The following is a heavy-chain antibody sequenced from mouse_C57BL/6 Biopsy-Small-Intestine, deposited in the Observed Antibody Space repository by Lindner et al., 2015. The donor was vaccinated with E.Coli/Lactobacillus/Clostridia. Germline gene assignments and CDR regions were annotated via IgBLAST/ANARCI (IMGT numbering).Heavy chain of an antibody. CDR3: SRPTYYTNYAFSY. D-gene: IGHD2-5*01. V-gene: IGHV5-6*01. Sequence: VQLQESGGGLVKPGGSLKLSCAASGFVFSNYDMSWVRQTPDKRLEWVATISSGGSYTYYTDSVKGRFTISRDNAKKFLYLQMSSLKSEDTAMYYCSRPTYYTNYAFSYWGQGTLVTVSA. CDR2: ISSGGSYT. CDR1: GFVFSNYD. J-gene: IGHJ3*01.